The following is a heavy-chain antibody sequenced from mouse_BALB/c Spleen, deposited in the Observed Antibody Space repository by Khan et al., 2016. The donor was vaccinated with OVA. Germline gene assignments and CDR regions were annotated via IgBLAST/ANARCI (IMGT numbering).Heavy chain of an antibody. V-gene: IGHV5-6*01. J-gene: IGHJ4*01. Sequence: EVQLVESGGDLVKPGGSLKLSCAASGFTFSSYGMSWVRQTPDKRLEWVATISSGGHYTYFPDSVRGRFTIPRDNAKNTLYLQMSSLKSEDTAMYYYARTITSAKGGYYALDYWGQGTSVTVSA. CDR1: GFTFSSYG. D-gene: IGHD1-2*01. CDR2: ISSGGHYT. CDR3: ARTITSAKGGYYALDY.